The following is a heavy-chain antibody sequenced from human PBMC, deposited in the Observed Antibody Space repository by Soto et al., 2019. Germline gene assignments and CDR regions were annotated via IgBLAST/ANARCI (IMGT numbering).Heavy chain of an antibody. CDR3: SRDPLAFHIGGH. J-gene: IGHJ4*02. CDR1: GFTFSDYW. CDR2: MSPDGRKR. Sequence: EEQLVESGGGLVQPGGSLRLSCAASGFTFSDYWLSWVRQSPVKGLEWVANMSPDGRKRYYLDSLKGRFTISRDNAKNSLYLQMNRLSAEDTAVYFCSRDPLAFHIGGHWGQGTLVTVSS. D-gene: IGHD3-3*02. V-gene: IGHV3-7*01.